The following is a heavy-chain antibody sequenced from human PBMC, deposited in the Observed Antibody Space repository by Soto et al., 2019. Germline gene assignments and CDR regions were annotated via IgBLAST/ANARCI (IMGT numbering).Heavy chain of an antibody. Sequence: PGGSLRLSCAASGFTFSSYGMHWVRQAPGKGLEWVAVIWYDGSNKYYADSVKGRFTISRDNSKNTLYLQMNSLRAEDTAVYYCARERDTSWHDFWSGYVQFYYYYGMDVWGQGTTVTVSS. CDR3: ARERDTSWHDFWSGYVQFYYYYGMDV. CDR2: IWYDGSNK. J-gene: IGHJ6*02. CDR1: GFTFSSYG. V-gene: IGHV3-33*01. D-gene: IGHD3-3*01.